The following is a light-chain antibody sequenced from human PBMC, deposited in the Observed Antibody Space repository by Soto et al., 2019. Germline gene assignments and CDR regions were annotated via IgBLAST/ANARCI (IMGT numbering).Light chain of an antibody. V-gene: IGKV3-15*01. J-gene: IGKJ1*01. CDR1: QSVSSN. CDR2: GAS. Sequence: EIVMTQSPATLSVSPGERATLSCRASQSVSSNLAWYQQKPGQASRLLIYGASTRATGVPARFSGSGSGTEFTLTIGSLKSEDCAVYYCQQYNNWPPWTFGQGTKVEIK. CDR3: QQYNNWPPWT.